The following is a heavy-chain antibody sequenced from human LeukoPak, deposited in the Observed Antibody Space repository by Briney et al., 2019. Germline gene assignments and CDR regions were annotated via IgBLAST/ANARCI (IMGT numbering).Heavy chain of an antibody. J-gene: IGHJ4*02. Sequence: SGPTLVKPTQILTLTCTFSGFSLSTSGVGVGWIRQPPGKALEWLALIYWDDDKRYSPSLKSRLTITKDTSKNQVVLTMTNMDPVDTATYYCAHSRDDMVRGYFDYWGQGTLVTVSS. CDR1: GFSLSTSGVG. D-gene: IGHD3-10*01. V-gene: IGHV2-5*02. CDR3: AHSRDDMVRGYFDY. CDR2: IYWDDDK.